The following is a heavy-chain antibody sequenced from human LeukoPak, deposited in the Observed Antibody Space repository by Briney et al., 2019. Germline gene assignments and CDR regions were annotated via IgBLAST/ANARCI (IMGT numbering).Heavy chain of an antibody. D-gene: IGHD4-17*01. CDR2: ISSSSNYI. J-gene: IGHJ2*01. Sequence: GGSLRVSCAASGXTFSSFSMNWVRQAPGKGLEWVSSISSSSNYIYYADSVRGRFTISRDNAKNSLSLQMNSLRVEDTAVYYCARDLDGDYGWHFDLWGRGTLVTVSS. CDR3: ARDLDGDYGWHFDL. V-gene: IGHV3-21*01. CDR1: GXTFSSFS.